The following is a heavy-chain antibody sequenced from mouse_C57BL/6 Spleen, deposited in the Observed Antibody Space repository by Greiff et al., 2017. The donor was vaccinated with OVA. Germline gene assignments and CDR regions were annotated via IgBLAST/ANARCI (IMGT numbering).Heavy chain of an antibody. CDR3: ARGDYDDY. CDR1: GYSFTGYY. J-gene: IGHJ2*01. V-gene: IGHV1-42*01. D-gene: IGHD2-4*01. CDR2: INPSTGGT. Sequence: QLQQSGPELVKPGASVKISCKASGYSFTGYYMNWVKQSPEKSLEWIGEINPSTGGTTYNQKFKAKATLTVDKSSSTAYMQLKSLTSEDSAVYYCARGDYDDYWGQGTTLTVSS.